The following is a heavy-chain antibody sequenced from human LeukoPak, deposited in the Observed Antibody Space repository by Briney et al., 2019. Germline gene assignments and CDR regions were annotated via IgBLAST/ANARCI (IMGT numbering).Heavy chain of an antibody. Sequence: KPGGSLRLSCAASGFTFSDYYMSWIRKPPGKGLEWVSYISSGSSYKDYADSVKGRLTISRDNAKNSLYLQMTGLRAEDTAVYYCARGGPGTGNHYDSSGYYPDLGQGTMVIVSS. CDR3: ARGGPGTGNHYDSSGYYPD. V-gene: IGHV3-11*06. CDR1: GFTFSDYY. D-gene: IGHD3-22*01. CDR2: ISSGSSYK. J-gene: IGHJ4*02.